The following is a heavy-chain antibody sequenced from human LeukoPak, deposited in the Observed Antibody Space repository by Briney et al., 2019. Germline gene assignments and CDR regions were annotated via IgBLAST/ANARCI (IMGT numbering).Heavy chain of an antibody. D-gene: IGHD3-3*01. J-gene: IGHJ5*02. Sequence: ASVKVSCKASGYTFTGYYMHWVRQAPGQGLEWMGWINPNSGGTNYAQKFQGRVTTTRDTSISTAYMELSRLRSDDTAVYYCASERFLEWLPSNWFDPWGQGTLVTVSS. CDR3: ASERFLEWLPSNWFDP. V-gene: IGHV1-2*02. CDR1: GYTFTGYY. CDR2: INPNSGGT.